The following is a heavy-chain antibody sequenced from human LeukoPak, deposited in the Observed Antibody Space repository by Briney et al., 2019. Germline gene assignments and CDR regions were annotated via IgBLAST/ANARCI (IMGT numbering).Heavy chain of an antibody. CDR3: ARGGGPPAYCFDF. CDR2: INHGGTP. V-gene: IGHV4-34*01. D-gene: IGHD2-21*01. J-gene: IGHJ4*02. CDR1: GGPFSGFY. Sequence: SETLSLTCAVYGGPFSGFYWSWIRQPPGKGLEWIGEINHGGTPNYNTSLKSRVTISVDTSKNQFSLRLTSLTAADTAVYYCARGGGPPAYCFDFWGQGIQVTVCS.